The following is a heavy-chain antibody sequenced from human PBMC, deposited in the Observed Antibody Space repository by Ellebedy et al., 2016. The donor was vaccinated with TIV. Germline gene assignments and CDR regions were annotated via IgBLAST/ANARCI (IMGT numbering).Heavy chain of an antibody. D-gene: IGHD3-10*01. Sequence: SETLSLTXTVHGGSFLGYYWSWIRQSPGKGLQWIEEINPSGGTNYTTSLKSRLTMSIDTSKRQISLNLKSATAADTAVYYCARGRRFSASFHPMMSTFEVWGQGTTVIVSS. CDR1: GGSFLGYY. CDR3: ARGRRFSASFHPMMSTFEV. CDR2: INPSGGT. J-gene: IGHJ3*01. V-gene: IGHV4-34*01.